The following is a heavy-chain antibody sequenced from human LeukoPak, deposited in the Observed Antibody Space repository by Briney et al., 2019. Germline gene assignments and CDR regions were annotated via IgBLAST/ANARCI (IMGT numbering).Heavy chain of an antibody. V-gene: IGHV1-2*02. CDR1: GYTFTGYY. D-gene: IGHD6-6*01. Sequence: ASVKVSCKASGYTFTGYYMHWVRQAPGQGLEWMGWINPNSGGTNYAQKFQGRVTMTRDTSISTAYMELSRLRSDDTAVYYCARGEVAARRNWFDPWGQGTLVTVSS. CDR3: ARGEVAARRNWFDP. CDR2: INPNSGGT. J-gene: IGHJ5*02.